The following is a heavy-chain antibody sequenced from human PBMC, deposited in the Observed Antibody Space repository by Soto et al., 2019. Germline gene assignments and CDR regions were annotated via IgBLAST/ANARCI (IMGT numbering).Heavy chain of an antibody. J-gene: IGHJ4*02. D-gene: IGHD6-6*01. CDR3: AKVASRTSIADDY. V-gene: IGHV3-21*01. CDR1: GFTFSSYS. Sequence: PGGSLRLCCAASGFTFSSYSMNWVRQAPGKGLEWVSSISSSSSYIYYADSVKGRFTISRDNAKNSLYLQMNSLRAEDTAVYYCAKVASRTSIADDYWGQGTLVTVSS. CDR2: ISSSSSYI.